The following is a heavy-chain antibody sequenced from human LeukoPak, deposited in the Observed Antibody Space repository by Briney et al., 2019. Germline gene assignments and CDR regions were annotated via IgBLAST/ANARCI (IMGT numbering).Heavy chain of an antibody. CDR3: AKVDCSGGSCYPGPSLAYYFDY. V-gene: IGHV3-23*01. J-gene: IGHJ4*02. CDR1: GFTFSSYA. D-gene: IGHD2-15*01. Sequence: PGGSLRLSCAASGFTFSSYAMSWVRQAPGKGLEWVSAISGSGGSTYYADSVKGWFTISRDNSKNTLYLQMNSLRAEDTAVYYCAKVDCSGGSCYPGPSLAYYFDYWGQGTLVTVSS. CDR2: ISGSGGST.